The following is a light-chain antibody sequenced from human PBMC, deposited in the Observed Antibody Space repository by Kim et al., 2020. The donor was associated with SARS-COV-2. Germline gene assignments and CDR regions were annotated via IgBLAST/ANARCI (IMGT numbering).Light chain of an antibody. CDR3: KQYNNWART. J-gene: IGKJ1*01. CDR2: GAA. CDR1: QSVSSN. Sequence: SVSRKETATLSWRARQSVSSNLACYQQKPGQAPRLLIYGAAARATGIPARFSGSGSGTEFTLTISSLQSEDYAVYYCKQYNNWARTFGQGTKVDIK. V-gene: IGKV3-15*01.